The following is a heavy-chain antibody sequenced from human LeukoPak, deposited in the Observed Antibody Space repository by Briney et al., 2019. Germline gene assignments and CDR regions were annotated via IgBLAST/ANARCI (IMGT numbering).Heavy chain of an antibody. D-gene: IGHD6-19*01. CDR3: ARDPDSSGAIDY. CDR1: GFTFSSYA. V-gene: IGHV3-30*01. Sequence: PGRSLRLSCAASGFTFSSYAMHWVRQAPGKGLEWVAVISYDGSNKYYADSVKGRFTISRDNSKNTLYLQMNSLRAEDTAVYYCARDPDSSGAIDYWGQGTLVTVSS. CDR2: ISYDGSNK. J-gene: IGHJ4*02.